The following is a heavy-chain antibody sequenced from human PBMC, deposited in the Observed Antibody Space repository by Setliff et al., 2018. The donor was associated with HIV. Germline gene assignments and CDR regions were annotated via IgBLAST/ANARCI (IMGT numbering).Heavy chain of an antibody. Sequence: SETLSLTCGVFGGSFSNYFWTGMRQPPGKGLEWIGEFRLSGGTNYNYNPSLETRVTISVDTSTNQFSLKLSSVTAADTAVYYCASYKMFTGSTRIDYWGQGTQVTVSS. CDR3: ASYKMFTGSTRIDY. V-gene: IGHV4-34*01. CDR1: GGSFSNYF. J-gene: IGHJ4*02. D-gene: IGHD3-9*01. CDR2: FRLSGGT.